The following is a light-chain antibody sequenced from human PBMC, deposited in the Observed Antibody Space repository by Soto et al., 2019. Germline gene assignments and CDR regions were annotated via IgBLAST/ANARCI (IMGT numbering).Light chain of an antibody. CDR1: SSDVGGYNY. CDR2: EVN. Sequence: QSALTQPGSVSGSLGQSITISCTGSSSDVGGYNYVSWYQQHPGKAPKLMIYEVNNRPSGVSNRFSGSKSGNTASLTISGLQAEDEADYYCSSFTSSSTQVLGGGTKLTVL. J-gene: IGLJ3*02. CDR3: SSFTSSSTQV. V-gene: IGLV2-14*01.